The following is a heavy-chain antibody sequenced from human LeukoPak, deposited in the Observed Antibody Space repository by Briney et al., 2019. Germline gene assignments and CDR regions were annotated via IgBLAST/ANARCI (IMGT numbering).Heavy chain of an antibody. CDR3: ARTGYSSSLKPGSVDY. V-gene: IGHV4-39*01. CDR2: IYYSGST. CDR1: GGSISSSSYY. J-gene: IGHJ4*02. Sequence: TSETLSLTCTVSGGSISSSSYYWGWIRQPPGKGLEWIGSIYYSGSTYYNPSLKSRVTISVDTSKNQFSLKLSSVTAADTAVYYCARTGYSSSLKPGSVDYWGQGTLVTVSS. D-gene: IGHD6-13*01.